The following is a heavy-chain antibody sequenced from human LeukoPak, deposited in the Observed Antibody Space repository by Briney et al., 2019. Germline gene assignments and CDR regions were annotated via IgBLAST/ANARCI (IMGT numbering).Heavy chain of an antibody. CDR3: AKDQVGWTSSRFDP. V-gene: IGHV3-23*01. J-gene: IGHJ5*02. CDR1: GFTFSSYG. CDR2: INSNGNT. Sequence: GRSLRLSCAASGFTFSSYGMHWVRQAPGKGLEWVSGINSNGNTYNADSVKGRFTISRDNSKNTLYLQMNSLRVEDTAVYYCAKDQVGWTSSRFDPWGQGTVVTVSS. D-gene: IGHD6-6*01.